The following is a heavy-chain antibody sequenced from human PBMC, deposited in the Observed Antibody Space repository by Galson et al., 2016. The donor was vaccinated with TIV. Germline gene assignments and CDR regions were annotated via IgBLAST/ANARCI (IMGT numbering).Heavy chain of an antibody. J-gene: IGHJ3*02. D-gene: IGHD3-22*01. CDR1: GGTFSSYG. CDR2: IIPIYGTI. V-gene: IGHV1-69*06. Sequence: SVKVSCKASGGTFSSYGISWVRQAPGQGLEWMGGIIPIYGTINYAQKFQDRLTITADTSTTTAYMELSSMGFEDTAVYYCARDFHSSGPAEETDAFDIWGQGAMVTVSS. CDR3: ARDFHSSGPAEETDAFDI.